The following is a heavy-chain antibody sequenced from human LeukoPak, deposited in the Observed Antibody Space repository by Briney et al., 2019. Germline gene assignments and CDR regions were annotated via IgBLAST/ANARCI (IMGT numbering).Heavy chain of an antibody. J-gene: IGHJ3*02. CDR3: ARDRGYYGSGRANAFDI. Sequence: PSETLSLTCAVSGYSISSGYYWGWIRQPPGKGLEWIGRIYTSGSTNYNPSLKSRVTMSVDTSKNQFSLKLSSVTAADTAVYYCARDRGYYGSGRANAFDIWGQGTMVTVSS. CDR1: GYSISSGYY. D-gene: IGHD3-10*01. CDR2: IYTSGST. V-gene: IGHV4-38-2*02.